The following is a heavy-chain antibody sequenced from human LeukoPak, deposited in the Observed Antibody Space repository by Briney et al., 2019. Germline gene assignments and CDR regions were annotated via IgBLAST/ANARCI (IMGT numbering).Heavy chain of an antibody. V-gene: IGHV4-39*01. CDR1: GGSITTSSYY. CDR2: TSHSGTT. Sequence: SETLSLTCTVSGGSITTSSYYWGWVRQPPGKGLEWIGCTSHSGTTFYSPSLRSRVSISVDTSNSQFSLKLSSMTATDTSVYYCAKTTIASIRSAFDIWGQGTLVTVSS. D-gene: IGHD1-1*01. CDR3: AKTTIASIRSAFDI. J-gene: IGHJ3*02.